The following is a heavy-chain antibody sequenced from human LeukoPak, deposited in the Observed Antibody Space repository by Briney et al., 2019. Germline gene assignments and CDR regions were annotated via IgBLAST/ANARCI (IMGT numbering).Heavy chain of an antibody. CDR1: GYSLSSGYY. CDR2: FYHSGNT. Sequence: SETLSLTCTVSGYSLSSGYYWGWIRQPPGKGLEWTGTFYHSGNTYYNPSLKSRVTISVDTSKSQVSLRLSSVSAADTALYYCARVGHTSGWYGWFDPWGQGTLVTVSS. CDR3: ARVGHTSGWYGWFDP. V-gene: IGHV4-38-2*02. D-gene: IGHD6-19*01. J-gene: IGHJ5*02.